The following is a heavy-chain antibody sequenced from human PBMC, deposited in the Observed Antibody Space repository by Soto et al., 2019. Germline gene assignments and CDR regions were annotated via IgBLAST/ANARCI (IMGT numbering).Heavy chain of an antibody. CDR2: IYYSGSP. Sequence: SETLSLTCTVSGGSVTGASYYWSWIRQPPGKGLEWIGYIYYSGSPNYNPSLKSRVTISVDTSKNQISLKLNSVTAADTAVYYCARDQGIAVAVFDYWGQGTLVTVSS. V-gene: IGHV4-61*01. D-gene: IGHD6-19*01. CDR3: ARDQGIAVAVFDY. CDR1: GGSVTGASYY. J-gene: IGHJ4*02.